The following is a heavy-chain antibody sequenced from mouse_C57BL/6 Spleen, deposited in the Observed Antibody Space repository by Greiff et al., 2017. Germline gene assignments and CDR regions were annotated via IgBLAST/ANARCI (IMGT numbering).Heavy chain of an antibody. Sequence: EVQRVESGEGLVKPGGSLKLSCAASGFTFSSYAMSWVRQTPEKRLEWVAYISSGGDYIYYADTVKGRFTISRDNARNTLYLQMSSLKSEDTAMYYCTREGGGDPWFAYWGQGTLVTVSA. CDR2: ISSGGDYI. D-gene: IGHD3-3*01. CDR3: TREGGGDPWFAY. CDR1: GFTFSSYA. J-gene: IGHJ3*01. V-gene: IGHV5-9-1*02.